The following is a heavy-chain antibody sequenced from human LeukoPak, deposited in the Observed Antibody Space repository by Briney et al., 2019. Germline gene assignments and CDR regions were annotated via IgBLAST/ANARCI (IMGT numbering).Heavy chain of an antibody. Sequence: PGGSLRLSCAASGFTFSTYAMSWVRQAPGKGLEWVSNIRGSDGSTYYADSVKGRFAISRDNSKNTLYLQMNSLRVEDTAVYYCAKDVFGDYGGLDYWGQGTLVTVSS. CDR2: IRGSDGST. V-gene: IGHV3-23*01. D-gene: IGHD4-23*01. CDR1: GFTFSTYA. CDR3: AKDVFGDYGGLDY. J-gene: IGHJ4*02.